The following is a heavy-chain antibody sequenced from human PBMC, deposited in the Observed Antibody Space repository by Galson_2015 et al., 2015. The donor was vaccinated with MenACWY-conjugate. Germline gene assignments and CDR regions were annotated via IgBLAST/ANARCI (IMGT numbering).Heavy chain of an antibody. Sequence: SLRLSCAASGFTFSSDGMHWVRQAPGEGLEWVAVISYDGSNKYYADSVKGRFTISRDNSKNTLYLQMNSLRAEDTAVYYCAKDPPLGYCEVDAFDIWGQGTMVAVSS. D-gene: IGHD3-22*01. CDR1: GFTFSSDG. CDR3: AKDPPLGYCEVDAFDI. J-gene: IGHJ3*02. CDR2: ISYDGSNK. V-gene: IGHV3-30*18.